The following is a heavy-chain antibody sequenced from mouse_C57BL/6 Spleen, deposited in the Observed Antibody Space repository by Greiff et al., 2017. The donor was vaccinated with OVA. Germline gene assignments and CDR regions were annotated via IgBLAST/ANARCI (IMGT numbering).Heavy chain of an antibody. CDR1: GFTFTDYY. CDR2: IRNKANGYTT. CDR3: ARYMRTVYAMDY. Sequence: EVMLVESGGGLVQPGGSLSLSCAASGFTFTDYYMSWVRPPPGKALEWLGFIRNKANGYTTEYSASVKGRFTISRDNSQSILYLQMNALRAEDSATYYCARYMRTVYAMDYWGQGTSVTVSS. V-gene: IGHV7-3*01. J-gene: IGHJ4*01.